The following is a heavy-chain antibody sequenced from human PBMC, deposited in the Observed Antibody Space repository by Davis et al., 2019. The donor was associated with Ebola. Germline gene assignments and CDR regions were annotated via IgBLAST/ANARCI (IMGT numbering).Heavy chain of an antibody. J-gene: IGHJ4*02. CDR2: INAGNGNT. V-gene: IGHV1-3*01. Sequence: ASVKVSCKASGYTFSSYAMHWVRQAPGQRLEWMGWINAGNGNTKYSQKFQGRVTITRDTSASTAYMELSRLRSDDTAVYYCARDRCSGGSCYSSFDYWGQGTLVTVSS. D-gene: IGHD2-15*01. CDR3: ARDRCSGGSCYSSFDY. CDR1: GYTFSSYA.